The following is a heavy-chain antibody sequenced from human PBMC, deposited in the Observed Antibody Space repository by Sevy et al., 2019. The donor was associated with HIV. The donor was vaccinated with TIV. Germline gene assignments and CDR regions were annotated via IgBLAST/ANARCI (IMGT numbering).Heavy chain of an antibody. D-gene: IGHD3-10*01. Sequence: SETLSLTCAVSGYSISSGYYWGWIRQPPGKGLEWIRSIYHSGSTYYNPSLKSRVTISVDTSKNQFSLKLSSVTAADTAVYYCARLKRGFGDSFDYWGQGTLVTVSS. CDR2: IYHSGST. CDR3: ARLKRGFGDSFDY. J-gene: IGHJ4*02. V-gene: IGHV4-38-2*01. CDR1: GYSISSGYY.